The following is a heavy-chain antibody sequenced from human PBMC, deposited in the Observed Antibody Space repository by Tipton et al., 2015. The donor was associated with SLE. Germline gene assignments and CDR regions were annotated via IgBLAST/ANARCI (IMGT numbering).Heavy chain of an antibody. CDR2: ISHSGST. J-gene: IGHJ6*03. CDR1: DYSINSGYF. Sequence: TLSLTCTVSDYSINSGYFWGWIRQPPGKGLEWIGSISHSGSTYYSPSLKSRVTISKDTPKKQFSLSLNSVTAADTAVYYCTRVVVIAFSHYYMDVWGKGTTVTVSS. V-gene: IGHV4-38-2*02. D-gene: IGHD2-21*01. CDR3: TRVVVIAFSHYYMDV.